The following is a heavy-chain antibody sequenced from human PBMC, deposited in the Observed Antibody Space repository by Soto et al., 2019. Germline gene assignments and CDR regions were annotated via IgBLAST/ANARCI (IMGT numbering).Heavy chain of an antibody. V-gene: IGHV3-23*01. CDR1: GFTFSNYA. CDR3: GREGSGCYSRGFFDF. J-gene: IGHJ3*01. D-gene: IGHD6-19*01. Sequence: EVQLLESGGGLVRPGGSLRLSCAASGFTFSNYAMNWVRQAPGKGLEWVSVISGSGGSASYADSVQGRFTISRDNSNNTLYLKMNSLRAEDRAIYSCGREGSGCYSRGFFDFWGRGKMVTVSS. CDR2: ISGSGGSA.